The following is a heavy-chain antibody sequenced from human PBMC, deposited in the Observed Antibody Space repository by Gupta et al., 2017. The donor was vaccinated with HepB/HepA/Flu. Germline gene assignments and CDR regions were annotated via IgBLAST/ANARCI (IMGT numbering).Heavy chain of an antibody. CDR2: TYFRSKWYN. J-gene: IGHJ4*02. CDR3: ARGGTVTTPGFDY. D-gene: IGHD4-17*01. V-gene: IGHV6-1*01. Sequence: QVQLQQSGPGLVKPSQTLSLTCAIPGDSVSSNSAAWNWIRQSPSRGLEWLGRTYFRSKWYNEYAVSVKSRITINPDTSKNQFSLQVNSVTPEDTAVYYCARGGTVTTPGFDYWGQGTLVTVSS. CDR1: GDSVSSNSAA.